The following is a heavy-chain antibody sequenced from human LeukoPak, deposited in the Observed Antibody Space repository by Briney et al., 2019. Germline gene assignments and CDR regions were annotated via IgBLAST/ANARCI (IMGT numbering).Heavy chain of an antibody. CDR3: ARRSYGYSVSRY. V-gene: IGHV4-34*01. J-gene: IGHJ4*02. D-gene: IGHD5-18*01. CDR2: INHSGST. Sequence: SETLSLICAVYGGSFSGYYWSWIRQPPGEGLEWIGEINHSGSTNYNPSLKSRVTISVDTSKNQFSLKLSSVTAADTAVYYCARRSYGYSVSRYWGQGTLVTVSS. CDR1: GGSFSGYY.